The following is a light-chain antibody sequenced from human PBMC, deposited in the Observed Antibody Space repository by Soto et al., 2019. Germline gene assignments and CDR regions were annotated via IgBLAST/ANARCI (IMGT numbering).Light chain of an antibody. CDR2: DVS. CDR1: SSDVGGYNY. CDR3: SSYTSSNTLV. Sequence: QSALTQAASESGSPGQSITISCTGTSSDVGGYNYVSWYQQHPGKAPKLMIYDVSNRPSGVSNRFSGSKSGNTASLTISGLQAEDEADYYCSSYTSSNTLVFGGGTKVTVL. V-gene: IGLV2-14*01. J-gene: IGLJ2*01.